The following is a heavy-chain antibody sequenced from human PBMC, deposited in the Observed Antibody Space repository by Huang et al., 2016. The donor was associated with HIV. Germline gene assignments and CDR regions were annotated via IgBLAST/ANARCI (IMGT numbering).Heavy chain of an antibody. CDR3: ATGPRGSGSFN. V-gene: IGHV1-69*01. D-gene: IGHD1-26*01. CDR1: GGTFSSYV. CDR2: ITPSFDKT. Sequence: QVQLVQSGAEVKKPGSSVKVSCKASGGTFSSYVISWVRQAPGQGLEWMGGITPSFDKTNYAQKFQGRVTIIADESTRTAYMEMSNLRPEDTATYYCATGPRGSGSFNWGQGTLVIVSS. J-gene: IGHJ4*02.